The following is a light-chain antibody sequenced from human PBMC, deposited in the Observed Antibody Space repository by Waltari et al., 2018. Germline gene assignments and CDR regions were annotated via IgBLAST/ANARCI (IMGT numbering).Light chain of an antibody. Sequence: QSALTQPASVSGSPGQSITISCTGTSSDVGSYNLVSRYQQHPGKAPKLMIYEVSKRPSGVSNRFSGSKSGNTASLTISGLQAEDEADYYCCSYAGSSTSVFGTGTKVTVL. CDR3: CSYAGSSTSV. V-gene: IGLV2-23*02. CDR2: EVS. J-gene: IGLJ1*01. CDR1: SSDVGSYNL.